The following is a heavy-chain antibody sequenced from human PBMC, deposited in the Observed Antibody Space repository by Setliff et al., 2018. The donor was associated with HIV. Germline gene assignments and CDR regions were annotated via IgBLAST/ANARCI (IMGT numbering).Heavy chain of an antibody. CDR1: GGSFSTYY. J-gene: IGHJ4*02. V-gene: IGHV4-34*01. D-gene: IGHD2-21*01. CDR2: INHSGNT. CDR3: ATTGQGRAYFDF. Sequence: SETLSLTCAVYGGSFSTYYWTWIRQPPGKGLEWIGEINHSGNTDYNPSLKSRVTISVDASKSQFSLKLSSVTASDTAVYYCATTGQGRAYFDFWGQGSLVTVSS.